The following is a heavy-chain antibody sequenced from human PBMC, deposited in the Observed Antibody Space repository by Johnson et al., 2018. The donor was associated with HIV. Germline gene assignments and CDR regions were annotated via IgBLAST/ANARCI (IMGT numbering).Heavy chain of an antibody. V-gene: IGHV3-23*04. J-gene: IGHJ3*02. CDR3: AKDRWELFWGGGEASHDAFDI. CDR1: AFTFRHYA. D-gene: IGHD1-26*01. Sequence: VQLVESGGGLVKPVVSLRLSCLSSAFTFRHYALSWVRQAPWKGLEWVSAISGSGGRTNYADSVKGLFTISRDNSENTLYLQMSRLRAEDTALYYCAKDRWELFWGGGEASHDAFDIGGQGTMVTVSS. CDR2: ISGSGGRT.